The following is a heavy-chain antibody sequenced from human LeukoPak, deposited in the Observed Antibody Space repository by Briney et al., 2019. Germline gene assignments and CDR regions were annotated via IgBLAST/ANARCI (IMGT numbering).Heavy chain of an antibody. Sequence: GGSLRLSCAASGVTFSSNAMTWVRQAPGKGLEWVSAISGSGGSTYYADSVKGRFTISRDNSKNTLYVQMNSLRAEDTAVYYCAKQYGSGRFPFDYWGQGTLVTVSS. D-gene: IGHD3-10*01. CDR1: GVTFSSNA. CDR3: AKQYGSGRFPFDY. CDR2: ISGSGGST. J-gene: IGHJ4*02. V-gene: IGHV3-23*01.